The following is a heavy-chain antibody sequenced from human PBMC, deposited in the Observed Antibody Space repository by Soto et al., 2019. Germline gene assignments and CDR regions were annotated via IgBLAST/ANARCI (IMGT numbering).Heavy chain of an antibody. V-gene: IGHV4-34*01. D-gene: IGHD2-8*02. Sequence: PSETLSLTCAVYGWSFGGYYWTWFRQPPGTGLEWIGEINHSGSTNYNPSLKSRVTISVDTSKNQFSLKLTSVTAADTAVYYCEREKITGLFYFCGQGTLVIVSS. CDR1: GWSFGGYY. CDR3: EREKITGLFYF. CDR2: INHSGST. J-gene: IGHJ4*02.